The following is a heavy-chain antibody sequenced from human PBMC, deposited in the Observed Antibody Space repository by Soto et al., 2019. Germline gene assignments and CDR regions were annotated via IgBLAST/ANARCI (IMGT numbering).Heavy chain of an antibody. D-gene: IGHD3-22*01. V-gene: IGHV1-58*01. CDR3: AASVITYHYGASGYYYGAFDI. CDR1: GITFSDSA. Sequence: SVKVSCKASGITFSDSAVQWVRQARGQRLEWIGWIVVGSGNTNYAQELQERVTITRDTSTSTVYMELSGLRSEDTAVYYCAASVITYHYGASGYYYGAFDIWGQGTLVTVSS. J-gene: IGHJ3*02. CDR2: IVVGSGNT.